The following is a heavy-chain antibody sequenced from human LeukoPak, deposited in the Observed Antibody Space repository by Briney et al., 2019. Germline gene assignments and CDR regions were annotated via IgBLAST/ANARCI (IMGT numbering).Heavy chain of an antibody. V-gene: IGHV3-7*03. CDR2: IKQDGSEK. J-gene: IGHJ4*02. CDR3: ARVARAFDY. CDR1: GFTFSNYW. Sequence: GGSLRLSCAASGFTFSNYWMTWVRQAPGKGLEWVACIKQDGSEKYYVDSVKGRFTISRDNAKKSLYLQMNSLRAEDAATYYCARVARAFDYWGQGTLVTVSS.